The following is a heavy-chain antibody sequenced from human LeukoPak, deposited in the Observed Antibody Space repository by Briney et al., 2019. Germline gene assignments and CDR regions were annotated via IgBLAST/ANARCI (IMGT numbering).Heavy chain of an antibody. CDR2: IIPIFGTA. Sequence: SVKVSCKASGGTFISYAISWVRQAPGQGLEWMGGIIPIFGTANYAQKFQGRVTITVDESTSTAYMELSSLRSEDTAVYYCARDMGYSSSWYNYYYGMDVWGQGTTVTVSS. J-gene: IGHJ6*02. CDR3: ARDMGYSSSWYNYYYGMDV. D-gene: IGHD6-13*01. V-gene: IGHV1-69*01. CDR1: GGTFISYA.